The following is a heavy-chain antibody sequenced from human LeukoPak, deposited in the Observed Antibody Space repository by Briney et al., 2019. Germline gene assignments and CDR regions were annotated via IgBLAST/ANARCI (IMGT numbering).Heavy chain of an antibody. Sequence: GGSLRLSCAASGFXFSSYGISWVRQAPGKGLEWVSALSRSGGDTYYADSLKGRFTISRDNSKNTLYLQMNSLRAEDTAVYYCAKRSDYGGNSNYFDFWGQGTLVTVSS. CDR2: LSRSGGDT. D-gene: IGHD4-23*01. CDR1: GFXFSSYG. V-gene: IGHV3-23*01. CDR3: AKRSDYGGNSNYFDF. J-gene: IGHJ4*02.